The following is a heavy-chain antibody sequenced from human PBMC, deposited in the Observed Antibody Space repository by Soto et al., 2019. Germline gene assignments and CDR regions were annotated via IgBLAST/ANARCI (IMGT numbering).Heavy chain of an antibody. Sequence: ASVKVSCTASGYTFTGYYMHWVRQAPGQGLEWMGWINPNSGGTNYAQKFQGWVTMTRDTSISTAYMELSRLRSDDTAVYYCARAHYGDYLDFDYWGQGTLVTVSS. CDR1: GYTFTGYY. J-gene: IGHJ4*02. V-gene: IGHV1-2*04. D-gene: IGHD4-17*01. CDR3: ARAHYGDYLDFDY. CDR2: INPNSGGT.